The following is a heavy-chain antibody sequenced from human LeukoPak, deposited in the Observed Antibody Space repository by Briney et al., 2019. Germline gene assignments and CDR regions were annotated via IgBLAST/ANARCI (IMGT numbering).Heavy chain of an antibody. D-gene: IGHD3-10*01. J-gene: IGHJ6*03. CDR1: GGTFSSYA. V-gene: IGHV1-2*02. CDR3: ARDWRGYYYYLGV. CDR2: INPNSGDT. Sequence: ASVKVSCKASGGTFSSYAISWVRQAPGQGLEWMGWINPNSGDTNYAQKFEGRVTMTRDTSISTAYMDLSRLRSDDTAVYYCARDWRGYYYYLGVWGKGTTVTVSS.